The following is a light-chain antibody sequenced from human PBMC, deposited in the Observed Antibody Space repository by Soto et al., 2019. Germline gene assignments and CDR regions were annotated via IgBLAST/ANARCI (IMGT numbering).Light chain of an antibody. CDR1: QHVSSN. J-gene: IGKJ2*01. CDR2: LAS. V-gene: IGKV3-15*01. CDR3: QQYNKWPYT. Sequence: EIVMTQSPATLSVSPGGSATLSCRASQHVSSNLAWSRQKPGQPPTLLIYLASTRATGIPATFSGSGSGTEFTLTISSLQSEDFAVYYCQQYNKWPYTFGQGTKFEI.